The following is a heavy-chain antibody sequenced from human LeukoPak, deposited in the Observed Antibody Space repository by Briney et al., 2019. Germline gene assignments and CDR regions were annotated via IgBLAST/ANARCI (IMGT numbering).Heavy chain of an antibody. CDR2: ISAYNGNT. V-gene: IGHV1-18*01. D-gene: IGHD2-2*01. CDR3: ARVGPLGYCSSTSCYALRSFGY. CDR1: GYTFTSYG. Sequence: ASVKVSCKASGYTFTSYGISWVRQAPGQGLEWMGWISAYNGNTNYAQKLQGRVTMTTDTSTSTAYMELRSLRSDDTAMYYCARVGPLGYCSSTSCYALRSFGYWGQGTLVTVSS. J-gene: IGHJ4*02.